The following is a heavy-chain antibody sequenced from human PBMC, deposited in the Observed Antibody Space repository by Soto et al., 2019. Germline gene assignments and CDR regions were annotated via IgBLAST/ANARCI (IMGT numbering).Heavy chain of an antibody. CDR1: GWSFSGYY. D-gene: IGHD3-9*01. J-gene: IGHJ6*02. CDR3: ARGPATYYDILTGYYKYYYYSGMDV. CDR2: INHSGST. Sequence: PAESLSRTGAIYGWSFSGYYWSWIRQPPGKGLEWIGEINHSGSTNYNPSLKSRVTISVDTSKNQFSLKLSSVTAADTAVYYCARGPATYYDILTGYYKYYYYSGMDVWGQGTTVTVSS. V-gene: IGHV4-34*01.